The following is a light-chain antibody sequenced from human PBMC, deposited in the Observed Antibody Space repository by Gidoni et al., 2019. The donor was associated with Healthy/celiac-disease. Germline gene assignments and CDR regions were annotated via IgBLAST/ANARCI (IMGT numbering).Light chain of an antibody. J-gene: IGKJ1*01. V-gene: IGKV3-11*01. CDR2: DAS. Sequence: EIVLTQSPATLSLSLGERATLSCRASQSVSSYLAWYQQKPGQAPRLLIYDASNRATGIPARFSGSGSGTDFTLTISSLGPEDFAVYYCQQRSNWPRTFGQGTKVEIK. CDR3: QQRSNWPRT. CDR1: QSVSSY.